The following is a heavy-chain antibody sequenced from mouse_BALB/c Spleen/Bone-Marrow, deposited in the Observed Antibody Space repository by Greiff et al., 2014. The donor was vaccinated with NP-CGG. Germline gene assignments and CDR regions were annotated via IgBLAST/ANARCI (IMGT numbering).Heavy chain of an antibody. V-gene: IGHV1-80*01. CDR1: GYAFSSYW. D-gene: IGHD4-1*01. J-gene: IGHJ2*01. CDR3: ARVRNWADY. CDR2: IYPGDGDT. Sequence: QVQLQQPGAELVRPGSSVKISCKASGYAFSSYWMNWVKQRPGQGLEWIGQIYPGDGDTNYNGKFKGKATLTADKSSSTAHMQLSSLTSEDSAVYFCARVRNWADYWGQGTTLTVSS.